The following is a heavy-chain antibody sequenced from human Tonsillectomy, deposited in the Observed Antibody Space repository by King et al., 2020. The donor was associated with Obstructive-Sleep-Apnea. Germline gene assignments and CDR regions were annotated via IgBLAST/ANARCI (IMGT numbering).Heavy chain of an antibody. CDR2: IYYSGST. D-gene: IGHD1-1*01. V-gene: IGHV4-59*08. CDR3: ARHAGYLDGYFDY. J-gene: IGHJ4*02. Sequence: QLQESGPGLVKPSETLSLTCTVSGGSISSYYWSWIRQPPGKGLEWIGYIYYSGSTNYNPSLKSRVTISVDTSKNQFSLKLSSVTAADTAVYYCARHAGYLDGYFDYWGQGTLVTVSS. CDR1: GGSISSYY.